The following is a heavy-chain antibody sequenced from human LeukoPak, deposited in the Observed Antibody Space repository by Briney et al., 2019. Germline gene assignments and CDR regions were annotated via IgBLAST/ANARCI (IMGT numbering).Heavy chain of an antibody. CDR2: IYYAGTT. D-gene: IGHD3-22*01. J-gene: IGHJ5*02. CDR1: GDSLSTYY. V-gene: IGHV4-59*01. Sequence: SETLSLTCTVSGDSLSTYYWSWIRQPPGKGLEWIGFIYYAGTTHYNPSLKSRVTFSVDTSKNHFALSLSSVTPADTAVYYCARDHYDSRGQFDPWGQGTLVTVSS. CDR3: ARDHYDSRGQFDP.